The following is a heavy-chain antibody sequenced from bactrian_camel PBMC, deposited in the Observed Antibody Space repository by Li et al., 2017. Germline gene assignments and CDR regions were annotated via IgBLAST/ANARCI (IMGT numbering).Heavy chain of an antibody. CDR1: GAAHSPAR. V-gene: IGHV3S53*01. CDR2: FDSNGVP. D-gene: IGHD3*01. J-gene: IGHJ4*01. Sequence: QLVESGGGSVQAGGSLKLSCEVSGAAHSPARMAWFQQAPGKEREEVAAFDSNGVPKYADSVKGRFTISKDNAENTLYLQMDSLKPVDTAMYYCAADPRYRSWASGAAILPRSFTYWGQGTQVTVS. CDR3: AADPRYRSWASGAAILPRSFTY.